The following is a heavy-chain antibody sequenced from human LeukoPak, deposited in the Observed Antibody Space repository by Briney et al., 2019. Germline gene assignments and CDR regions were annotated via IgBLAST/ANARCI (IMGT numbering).Heavy chain of an antibody. Sequence: PGGSLRLSCAVSGFTFSTYNMNWVRQAPGKGLEWVSSISSSSSYIYYADSVKGRSTISRDIANNSLSLQMTGLRADDTAIYFCVRPEDLGTLYYWGQGILVTVSS. D-gene: IGHD1-14*01. J-gene: IGHJ4*02. V-gene: IGHV3-21*01. CDR3: VRPEDLGTLYY. CDR1: GFTFSTYN. CDR2: ISSSSSYI.